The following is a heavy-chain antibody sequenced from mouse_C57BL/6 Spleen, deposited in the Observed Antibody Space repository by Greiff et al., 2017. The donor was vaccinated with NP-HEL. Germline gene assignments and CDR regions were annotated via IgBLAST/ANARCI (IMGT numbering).Heavy chain of an antibody. CDR1: GFTFSSYG. J-gene: IGHJ4*01. V-gene: IGHV5-6*01. Sequence: EVQLVESGGDLVKPGASLKFSCAASGFTFSSYGMSWVRQTPDKRLEWVATISSGGSYTYYPDSVKGRFTISRDNAKNTLYLQMSSLKSEDTAMYYCARHRATTVVAGDYYAMDYWGQGTSVTVSS. CDR2: ISSGGSYT. CDR3: ARHRATTVVAGDYYAMDY. D-gene: IGHD1-1*01.